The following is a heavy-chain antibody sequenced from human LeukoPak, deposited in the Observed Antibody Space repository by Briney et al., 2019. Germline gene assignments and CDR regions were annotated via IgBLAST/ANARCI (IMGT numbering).Heavy chain of an antibody. J-gene: IGHJ4*02. CDR1: GYTFTGYY. V-gene: IGHV1-2*02. CDR2: INPNSGGT. D-gene: IGHD2-2*01. Sequence: GASVKVSCKASGYTFTGYYMHWVRQAPGQGLEWMGWINPNSGGTNYAQKFQGRVTMTRDTSISTAYMELSRLRSDDTAVYYCARGQFVVVPAAPPNFDYWGQGTLVTVSS. CDR3: ARGQFVVVPAAPPNFDY.